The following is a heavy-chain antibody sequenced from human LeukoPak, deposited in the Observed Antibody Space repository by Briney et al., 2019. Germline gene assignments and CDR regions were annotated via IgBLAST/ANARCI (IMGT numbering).Heavy chain of an antibody. CDR1: GYTFTGYY. CDR2: INPNSGGT. CDR3: ASVAAAGTGVYWFDP. V-gene: IGHV1-2*02. Sequence: ASVKVSCKVSGYTFTGYYMHWVRQAPGQGLEWMGWINPNSGGTNYAQKFQGRVTMTRDTSISTAYMELSRLRSDDTAVYYCASVAAAGTGVYWFDPWGQGTLVTVSS. J-gene: IGHJ5*02. D-gene: IGHD6-13*01.